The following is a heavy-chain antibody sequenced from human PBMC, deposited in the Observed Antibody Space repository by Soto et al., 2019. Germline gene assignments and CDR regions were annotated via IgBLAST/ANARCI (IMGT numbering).Heavy chain of an antibody. V-gene: IGHV3-7*03. D-gene: IGHD3-22*01. Sequence: EVQLVESGGGLVQPGGSLRLSCAASGFTLSSHGMSWVRQAPVKGLEWVANINQDGSEKYYVDSVKGRFTISRDNAKNSMYRPMDSLRAEDTAVYYCARVMIVVWFDHWGQASVVTVSS. CDR1: GFTLSSHG. CDR3: ARVMIVVWFDH. J-gene: IGHJ5*02. CDR2: INQDGSEK.